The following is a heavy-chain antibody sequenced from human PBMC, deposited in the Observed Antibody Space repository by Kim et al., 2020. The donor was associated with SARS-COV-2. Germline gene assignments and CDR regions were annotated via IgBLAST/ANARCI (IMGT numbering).Heavy chain of an antibody. V-gene: IGHV3-30-3*01. CDR1: GFTFSSCA. CDR2: ISYDGSNK. Sequence: GGSLRLSCAASGFTFSSCAIHWVRQAPGKGLEWVAVISYDGSNKNDADSVKGRFTISRDNSKNTLYLQMNSLRAEDTALYYCARDTWSRLRGLTYSYYGMDVWGQGTTVTTSS. D-gene: IGHD3-10*01. J-gene: IGHJ6*02. CDR3: ARDTWSRLRGLTYSYYGMDV.